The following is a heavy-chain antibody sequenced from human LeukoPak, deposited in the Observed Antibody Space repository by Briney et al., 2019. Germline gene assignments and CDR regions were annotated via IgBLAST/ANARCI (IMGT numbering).Heavy chain of an antibody. CDR1: GGSISSYY. CDR3: AREGIDPYCSGGSCYFDY. CDR2: IYYSGST. D-gene: IGHD2-15*01. Sequence: SETLSLTCTVSGGSISSYYWSWIRQPPGKGLEWIGYIYYSGSTNYNPSLKSRVTISVGTSKNQFSLKLSSVTAADTAVYYCAREGIDPYCSGGSCYFDYWGQGTLVTVSS. V-gene: IGHV4-59*12. J-gene: IGHJ4*02.